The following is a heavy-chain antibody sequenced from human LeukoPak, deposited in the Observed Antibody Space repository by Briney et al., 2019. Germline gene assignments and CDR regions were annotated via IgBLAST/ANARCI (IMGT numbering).Heavy chain of an antibody. D-gene: IGHD3-10*01. V-gene: IGHV4-4*02. CDR3: ARDAATMVRGPQGYFDY. Sequence: SETLSLTCAVSGGSISSSNWWSWVRQPPGKGLEWIGEIYHSGSTIYNPSLKSRVTISVDKSKNQFSLKLSSVTAADTAVYYCARDAATMVRGPQGYFDYWGQGTLVTVSS. CDR2: IYHSGST. J-gene: IGHJ4*02. CDR1: GGSISSSNW.